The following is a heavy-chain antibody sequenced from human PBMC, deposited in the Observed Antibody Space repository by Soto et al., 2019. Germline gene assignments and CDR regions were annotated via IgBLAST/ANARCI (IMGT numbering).Heavy chain of an antibody. J-gene: IGHJ3*02. CDR1: GGSFSGYY. CDR2: INHSGST. CDR3: ARGVGLLWFGKLLTDVFDI. D-gene: IGHD3-10*01. V-gene: IGHV4-34*01. Sequence: QVQLQQWGAGLLKPSETLSLTCAVYGGSFSGYYWSWIRQSPGKGLEWIGEINHSGSTNYNPSLKSRIIISIDTPKSQFSLKLTSMTAADTAVYYCARGVGLLWFGKLLTDVFDIWGQGTLVTVSS.